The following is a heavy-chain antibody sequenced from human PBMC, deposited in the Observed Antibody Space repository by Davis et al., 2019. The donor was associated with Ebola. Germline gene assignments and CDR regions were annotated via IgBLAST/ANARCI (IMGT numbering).Heavy chain of an antibody. CDR2: ISYDGNDK. Sequence: GESLKISCAASGSTFRSYNMHWVRQAPGKGLEWVALISYDGNDKYYADSVKGRFTISRDNSRNMLDLQMNSLRADDTAVYFCARDVTIFGVESNWFDPWGQGTLVSVSS. J-gene: IGHJ5*02. CDR3: ARDVTIFGVESNWFDP. V-gene: IGHV3-30*03. CDR1: GSTFRSYN. D-gene: IGHD3-3*01.